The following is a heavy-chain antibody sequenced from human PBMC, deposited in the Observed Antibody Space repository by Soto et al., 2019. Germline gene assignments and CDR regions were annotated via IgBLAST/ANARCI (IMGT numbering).Heavy chain of an antibody. CDR3: GIREHDGIGGNYYYAMDV. J-gene: IGHJ6*02. V-gene: IGHV1-69*12. D-gene: IGHD1-26*01. Sequence: QVQLVQSGAEVKKPGSSVRISCKASGGTFSTHAISWVRQAPGQGLEWVGGIIPIFGTADYTQKFQGRATTAGDEVRGTAHMDLGSLKYEDTAVYYCGIREHDGIGGNYYYAMDVWRQGTTVTVSS. CDR1: GGTFSTHA. CDR2: IIPIFGTA.